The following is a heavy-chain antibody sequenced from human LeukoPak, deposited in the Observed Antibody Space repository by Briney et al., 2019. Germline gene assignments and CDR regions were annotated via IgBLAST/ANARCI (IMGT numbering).Heavy chain of an antibody. Sequence: ASVKVSCKVSGYTLTELSMHWVRQAPGKGLEWMGGFDPEDGETIYAQKFQGRVTMTEDTSTDTAYMELSSLGSEGTAVYYCATASDYYDSSGYSRGWFDPWGQGTLVTVS. CDR3: ATASDYYDSSGYSRGWFDP. CDR2: FDPEDGET. CDR1: GYTLTELS. D-gene: IGHD3-22*01. J-gene: IGHJ5*02. V-gene: IGHV1-24*01.